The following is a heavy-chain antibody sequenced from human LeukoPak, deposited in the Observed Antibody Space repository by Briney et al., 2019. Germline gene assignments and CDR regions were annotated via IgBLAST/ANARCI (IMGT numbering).Heavy chain of an antibody. D-gene: IGHD2-2*01. J-gene: IGHJ5*02. Sequence: GGSLRLSCAASGFTFSDYYMSWIRQAPGKGLEWVSYISSSSSYTNYADSVKGRFTISRDNAKNSLYLQMNSLRAEDTVVYYCARVVPRIVVVPAAPRGWFDPWGQGTLVTVSS. CDR3: ARVVPRIVVVPAAPRGWFDP. V-gene: IGHV3-11*06. CDR2: ISSSSSYT. CDR1: GFTFSDYY.